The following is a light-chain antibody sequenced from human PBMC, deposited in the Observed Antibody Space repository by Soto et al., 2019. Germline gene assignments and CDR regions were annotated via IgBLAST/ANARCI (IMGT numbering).Light chain of an antibody. J-gene: IGKJ5*01. V-gene: IGKV3-11*01. CDR2: DAS. Sequence: EIVLTQSPGTLSLSPGERATLSCRASQSVSSKLAWYQQKPGQAPRLLIYDASNRATGIPARFSGSGSGTDFTLTTSSLEPEDFAVYYCQQRSNWPPFTFGQGTRLEI. CDR3: QQRSNWPPFT. CDR1: QSVSSK.